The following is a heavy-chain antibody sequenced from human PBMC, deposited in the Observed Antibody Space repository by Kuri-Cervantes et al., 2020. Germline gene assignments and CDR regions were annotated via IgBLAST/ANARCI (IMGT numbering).Heavy chain of an antibody. CDR3: AREKTKWASTIVYYFDY. D-gene: IGHD5/OR15-5a*01. CDR2: IYSGANA. J-gene: IGHJ4*02. V-gene: IGHV3-53*01. CDR1: GFTVSSNY. Sequence: GGSLRLSCVASGFTVSSNYMTWVRQAPGKGLEWVSVIYSGANAYYADSVKGRFTISRDNAKSSLYLQMNSLRAEDTAVYYCAREKTKWASTIVYYFDYWGQGTLVTVSS.